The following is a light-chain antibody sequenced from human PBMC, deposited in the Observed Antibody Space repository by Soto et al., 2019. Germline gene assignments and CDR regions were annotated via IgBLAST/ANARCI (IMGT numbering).Light chain of an antibody. CDR3: HQHCSSPPT. CDR2: RTS. CDR1: RSCLDSSNKRNN. Sequence: SVVFPSPASLAVPLGERVSSNCKSSRSCLDSSNKRNNITWFQQKPRQSPKLLIYRTSTREVGVPDRFSGSGSGTDFTLTISSLQAEDVAVYFCHQHCSSPPTFGQGTKVDI. V-gene: IGKV4-1*01. J-gene: IGKJ1*01.